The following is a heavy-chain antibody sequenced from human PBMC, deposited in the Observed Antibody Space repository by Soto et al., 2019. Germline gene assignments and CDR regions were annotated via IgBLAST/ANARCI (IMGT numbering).Heavy chain of an antibody. J-gene: IGHJ4*02. D-gene: IGHD3-16*02. CDR2: ISAYNGNT. V-gene: IGHV1-18*01. Sequence: ASVKVSCKASGYTFTSYGISWVRQAPGQGLEWMGWISAYNGNTNYAQKLQGRVTMTTDTSTSTAYMELRSLRSDDTAVYYCARDSYRLIAEGMFDYWGQGTLVTVSS. CDR3: ARDSYRLIAEGMFDY. CDR1: GYTFTSYG.